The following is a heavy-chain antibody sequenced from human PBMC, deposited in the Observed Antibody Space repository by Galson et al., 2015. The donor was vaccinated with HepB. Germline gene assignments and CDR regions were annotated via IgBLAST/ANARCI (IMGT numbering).Heavy chain of an antibody. D-gene: IGHD2-15*01. J-gene: IGHJ4*02. CDR3: EKEGRYCSGRNGYWPFDF. CDR1: GVTFTNYA. CDR2: ISYDQNNN. Sequence: SLRLSCAASGVTFTNYAMTWVRQSPGKGLEWVAFISYDQNNNYYVDSVKGRFTISRDNSRNTLHLHMNSLRAEDKDVYYLEKEGRYCSGRNGYWPFDFWGQGTPVTVSS. V-gene: IGHV3-30*18.